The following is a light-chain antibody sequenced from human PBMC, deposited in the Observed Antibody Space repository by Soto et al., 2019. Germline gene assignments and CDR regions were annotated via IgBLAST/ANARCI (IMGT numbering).Light chain of an antibody. CDR1: GSNIGAGYD. CDR3: QSFDNSLGGSVI. J-gene: IGLJ2*01. CDR2: GNK. V-gene: IGLV1-40*01. Sequence: QSGLTQAPSVSGAPGQRVSISCTGSGSNIGAGYDVHWYQQLPGRAPKLLIYGNKNRPSGVPDRFSGSKSGSSASLVITGLQAEDEAEYHCQSFDNSLGGSVIFGGGTKVTVL.